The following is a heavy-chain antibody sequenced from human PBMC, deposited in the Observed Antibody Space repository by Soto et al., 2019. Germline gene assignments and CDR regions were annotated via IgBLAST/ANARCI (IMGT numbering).Heavy chain of an antibody. J-gene: IGHJ6*02. CDR1: GFTFGSYA. V-gene: IGHV3-23*01. CDR2: ISGSGGTS. Sequence: PGGSLRLSCAASGFTFGSYAMTWVRQAPGKGLEWVSTISGSGGTSYYADSVKGQFTISRDNSMHTLYLQMNSLSAEDTAVYYCAKDKAVGRTLTTHYYYGLDVWGQGTTVTVSS. D-gene: IGHD4-4*01. CDR3: AKDKAVGRTLTTHYYYGLDV.